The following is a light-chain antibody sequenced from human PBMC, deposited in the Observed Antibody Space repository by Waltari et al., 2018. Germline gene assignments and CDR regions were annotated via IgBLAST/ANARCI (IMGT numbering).Light chain of an antibody. CDR1: RSDVGVYGF. CDR2: DVT. J-gene: IGLJ3*02. Sequence: QSALTQPRSVSGSSGQSVTIPCSGSRSDVGVYGFISWYQHHPDKAPNLLIYDVTKRPSGVPDRFSGSKSGNTASLTISGLQADDEADYYCSSYTPTSFWVFGGGTKLTVL. CDR3: SSYTPTSFWV. V-gene: IGLV2-11*01.